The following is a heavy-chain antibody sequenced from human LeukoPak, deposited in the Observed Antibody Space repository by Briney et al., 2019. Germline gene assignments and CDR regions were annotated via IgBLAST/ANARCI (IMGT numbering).Heavy chain of an antibody. Sequence: GASVKVFCKASGGTFSSYAISWVRQAPGQGLEWMGGIIPIFGTANYAQKFQGRVTITADESTSTAYMELSSLRSEDTAVYYCARVLAYCGGDCSRSFDYWGQGTLVTVSS. V-gene: IGHV1-69*13. J-gene: IGHJ4*02. CDR3: ARVLAYCGGDCSRSFDY. CDR1: GGTFSSYA. CDR2: IIPIFGTA. D-gene: IGHD2-21*02.